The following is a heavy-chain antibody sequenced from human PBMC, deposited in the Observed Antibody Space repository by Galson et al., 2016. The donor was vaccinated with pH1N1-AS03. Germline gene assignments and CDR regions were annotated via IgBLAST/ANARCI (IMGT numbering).Heavy chain of an antibody. CDR2: VVTSGDT. CDR1: GFRLTSIA. V-gene: IGHV3-23*01. Sequence: SLRLSCAASGFRLTSIAMTWVRQAPGKGLEWVSGVVTSGDTYFADSVKGRFSISRDDSKNTMYLQVDSLGVEDTAIYYCAKDRVYDDSQWVFDYWGQGNPVTVSS. J-gene: IGHJ4*02. D-gene: IGHD5/OR15-5a*01. CDR3: AKDRVYDDSQWVFDY.